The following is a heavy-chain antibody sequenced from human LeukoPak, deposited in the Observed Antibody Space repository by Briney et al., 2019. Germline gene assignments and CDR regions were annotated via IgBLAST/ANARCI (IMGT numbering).Heavy chain of an antibody. Sequence: GGSLRLSCAASGFTFSNNWMTWVRQAPGRGLEWVANINHDGSEKYYVDSVKGRFTISRDNAKNSLYLQMNSLRAEDTAVYYCAGAAGAFDIWGQGTMVTVS. V-gene: IGHV3-7*05. CDR2: INHDGSEK. D-gene: IGHD3-10*01. CDR3: AGAAGAFDI. CDR1: GFTFSNNW. J-gene: IGHJ3*02.